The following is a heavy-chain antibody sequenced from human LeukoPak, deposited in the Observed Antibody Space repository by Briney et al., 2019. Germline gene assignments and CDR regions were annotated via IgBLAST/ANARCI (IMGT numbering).Heavy chain of an antibody. D-gene: IGHD3-16*01. V-gene: IGHV3-30-3*01. CDR1: GFTFTSYS. CDR2: MSYDGSNK. J-gene: IGHJ6*03. Sequence: GSLRLSCAASGFTFTSYSMHWVRQAPGKGLEWVVVMSYDGSNKYHADSVKGRFTISRDNSKNTLYLQMNSLRAEDTAVYYCARGGFYYYFYMDVWGKGTTVIVSS. CDR3: ARGGFYYYFYMDV.